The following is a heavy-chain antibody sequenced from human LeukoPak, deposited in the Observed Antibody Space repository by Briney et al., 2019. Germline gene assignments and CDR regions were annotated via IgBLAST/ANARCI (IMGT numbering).Heavy chain of an antibody. D-gene: IGHD2-15*01. V-gene: IGHV5-51*01. Sequence: GESLKISCKGSGYSFTSYWIGWVRQMPGKGLEWMGIIYPGDSDTRYSPSFQGQVTISADKSISTAYLQWSSLKASDTAMYYCARLDYCSGGSCNAFDIWGQGTMVTVSS. CDR2: IYPGDSDT. CDR1: GYSFTSYW. J-gene: IGHJ3*02. CDR3: ARLDYCSGGSCNAFDI.